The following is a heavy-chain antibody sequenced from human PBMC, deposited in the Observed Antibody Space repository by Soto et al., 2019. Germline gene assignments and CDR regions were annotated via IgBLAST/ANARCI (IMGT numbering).Heavy chain of an antibody. CDR3: ARDSPPIDY. CDR2: IYISGSI. V-gene: IGHV4-4*07. Sequence: SETLSLTCSVSGGSISTYYWSWIRQPAGKGLEWIGRIYISGSISYNPSLKSRVTMSMDTSKNQFSLKLSSVTAADTAVYYCARDSPPIDYWGQGTLVTVSS. J-gene: IGHJ4*02. CDR1: GGSISTYY.